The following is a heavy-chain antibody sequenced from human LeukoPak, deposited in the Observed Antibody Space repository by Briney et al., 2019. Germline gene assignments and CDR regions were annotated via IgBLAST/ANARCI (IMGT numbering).Heavy chain of an antibody. J-gene: IGHJ4*01. D-gene: IGHD2-15*01. CDR2: IRKGGSEK. CDR3: ARDLCSGGSCYLDY. CDR1: GFMFNSYW. V-gene: IGHV3-7*01. Sequence: GGSLRLSCAVSGFMFNSYWMRWVRQAPGEGLEWVANIRKGGSEKYYVDSVRGRFTISRDNARNSLYLKMNSVRAEDTAVYYCARDLCSGGSCYLDYWGQGTLVTVSS.